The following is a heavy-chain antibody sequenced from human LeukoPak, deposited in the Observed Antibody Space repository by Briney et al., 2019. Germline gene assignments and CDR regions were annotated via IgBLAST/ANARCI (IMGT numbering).Heavy chain of an antibody. CDR3: ARSTKLDY. D-gene: IGHD1-1*01. Sequence: GESLKISCKASGYSFTNYWIGWVRQMPGKGLEWMGIIFPGDSDIRYSPSFRGQVTISADKSISTAYLQWSSLKASDTAMYYCARSTKLDYWGQGTVVTVSS. J-gene: IGHJ4*02. CDR1: GYSFTNYW. V-gene: IGHV5-51*01. CDR2: IFPGDSDI.